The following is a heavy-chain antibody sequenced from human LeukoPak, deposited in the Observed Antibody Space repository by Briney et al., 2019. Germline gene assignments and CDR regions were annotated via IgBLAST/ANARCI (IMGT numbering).Heavy chain of an antibody. Sequence: SETLSLTCTVSGGSISSSSYCWGWIRQPPGKGLEWIGSIYYSGSTYYNPSLKSRVTISVDTSKNQFSLKLSSVTAADTAVYYCARLSDPGSYYDYWGQGTLVTVSS. J-gene: IGHJ4*02. V-gene: IGHV4-39*01. CDR2: IYYSGST. D-gene: IGHD3-10*01. CDR3: ARLSDPGSYYDY. CDR1: GGSISSSSYC.